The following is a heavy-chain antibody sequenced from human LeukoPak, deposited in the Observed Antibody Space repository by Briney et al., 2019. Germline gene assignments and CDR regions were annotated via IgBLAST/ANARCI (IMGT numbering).Heavy chain of an antibody. D-gene: IGHD4-17*01. CDR1: GCSISSYY. V-gene: IGHV4-59*01. J-gene: IGHJ5*02. Sequence: SSETLSLTCTVSGCSISSYYWSWIRQPPGKGLEWIGYIYYSGSTNYNPSLKSRVTISVDTSKNQFSLKLSSVTAADTAVYYCARSLYGDYRRDGWFDPWGQGTLVTVSS. CDR2: IYYSGST. CDR3: ARSLYGDYRRDGWFDP.